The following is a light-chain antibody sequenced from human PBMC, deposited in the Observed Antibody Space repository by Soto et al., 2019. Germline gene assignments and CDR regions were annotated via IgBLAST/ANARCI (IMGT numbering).Light chain of an antibody. J-gene: IGKJ2*01. V-gene: IGKV3-20*01. Sequence: EIVLTQSPGTLSLSPGERATLSCRASQSVRNSYLAWYQQKPGQSPRLLIFGASSRATGIPDRFSGSVSGTEFTLTISRLEPEDFAVYYCQQYGSAPNTFAQGTKLEIK. CDR1: QSVRNSY. CDR3: QQYGSAPNT. CDR2: GAS.